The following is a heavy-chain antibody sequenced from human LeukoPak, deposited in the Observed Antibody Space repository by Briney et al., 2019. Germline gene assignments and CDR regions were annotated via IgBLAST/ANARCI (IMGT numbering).Heavy chain of an antibody. Sequence: PSETLCLTCAVSGGSISSSDWWSWVRQPPGKGLEWIGEIYHGGSTNYNPSLKSRVTISVDKSKSQFSLNLTSVTAADTAVYYCASRSSGWTINWFDPWGQGTLVTVS. CDR1: GGSISSSDW. V-gene: IGHV4-4*02. D-gene: IGHD6-19*01. J-gene: IGHJ5*02. CDR2: IYHGGST. CDR3: ASRSSGWTINWFDP.